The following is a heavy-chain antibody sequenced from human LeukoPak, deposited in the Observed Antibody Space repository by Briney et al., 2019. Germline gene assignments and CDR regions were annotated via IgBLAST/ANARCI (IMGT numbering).Heavy chain of an antibody. CDR2: IIPIFGTA. CDR1: GGTFSSYA. J-gene: IGHJ4*02. D-gene: IGHD6-13*01. V-gene: IGHV1-69*13. Sequence: ASVKVSCKASGGTFSSYAISWVRQAPGQGLEWMGGIIPIFGTANYAQKFRGRVTITADESTSTAYMELSSLRSEDTAVYYCARVPISYSSSWYGSYYFDYWGQGTLVTVPS. CDR3: ARVPISYSSSWYGSYYFDY.